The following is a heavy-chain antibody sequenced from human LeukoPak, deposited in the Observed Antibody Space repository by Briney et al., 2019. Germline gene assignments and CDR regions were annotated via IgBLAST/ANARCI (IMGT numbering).Heavy chain of an antibody. V-gene: IGHV3-15*01. D-gene: IGHD3-16*01. CDR1: GFAFSNAW. Sequence: GGSLRLSCAASGFAFSNAWMSWVRQAPGKGLEWVGRIKSKTDGGTTDYAAPVKGRFTISRDDSKNTLYLQMNSLKTEDTAVYYCTTDPFMIPLTYYFDYWGQGTLVTVSS. CDR2: IKSKTDGGTT. CDR3: TTDPFMIPLTYYFDY. J-gene: IGHJ4*02.